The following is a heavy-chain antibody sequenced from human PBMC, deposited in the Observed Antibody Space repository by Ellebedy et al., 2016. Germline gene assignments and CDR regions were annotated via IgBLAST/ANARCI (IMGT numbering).Heavy chain of an antibody. CDR3: ARLRGEWGSRWSRVVFDI. CDR1: GFTFSSFG. CDR2: IWYDGSNI. D-gene: IGHD6-13*01. J-gene: IGHJ3*02. V-gene: IGHV3-33*01. Sequence: GGSLRLSCAASGFTFSSFGMYWVRQAPGKGLERLAIIWYDGSNIHYVDSVKGRFTISRDNSKSTLYLQMNSLNAEDTAVYYCARLRGEWGSRWSRVVFDIWGQGTVVTVSS.